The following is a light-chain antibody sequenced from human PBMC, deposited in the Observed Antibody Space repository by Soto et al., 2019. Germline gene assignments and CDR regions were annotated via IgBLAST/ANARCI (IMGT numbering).Light chain of an antibody. V-gene: IGKV3D-15*01. Sequence: VLTQSPGTLSFSPGESSTLACRASQSVDRSDIAWYQQKPGQAPRLLLFGASTRANGIPARFSGSGSGTEFTLTISSLQSEDFAVYYCQQDKNWPPITFGQGTRLEIK. CDR1: QSVDRSD. CDR3: QQDKNWPPIT. CDR2: GAS. J-gene: IGKJ5*01.